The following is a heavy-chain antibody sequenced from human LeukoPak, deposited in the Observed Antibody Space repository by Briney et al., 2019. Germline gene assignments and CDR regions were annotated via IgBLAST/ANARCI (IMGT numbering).Heavy chain of an antibody. V-gene: IGHV1-18*01. D-gene: IGHD6-13*01. Sequence: LQGRVTVTTDTSTTTAYMELRSLRSDDTAVYYCARSRAAADAFDIWGQGTMVTVSS. J-gene: IGHJ3*02. CDR3: ARSRAAADAFDI.